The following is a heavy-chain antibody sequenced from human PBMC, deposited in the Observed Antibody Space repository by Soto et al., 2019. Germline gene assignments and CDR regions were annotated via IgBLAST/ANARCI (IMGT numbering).Heavy chain of an antibody. CDR3: ARASPYGDYALDY. CDR2: ISYSGST. Sequence: SETLSLTCTVSGGSISSYYWIWIRQPPGKGLEWIGYISYSGSTNYNPSLKSRPTISVDTSKNQFSLKLRSVTAADTAVYYCARASPYGDYALDYWGQGTRVTVSS. CDR1: GGSISSYY. J-gene: IGHJ4*02. D-gene: IGHD4-17*01. V-gene: IGHV4-59*01.